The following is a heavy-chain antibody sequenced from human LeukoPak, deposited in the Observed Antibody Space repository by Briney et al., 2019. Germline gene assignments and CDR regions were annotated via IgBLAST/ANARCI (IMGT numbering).Heavy chain of an antibody. CDR3: ATDENYGPGASFRYYYGMDV. CDR2: FDPEDGET. J-gene: IGHJ6*02. Sequence: ASVKVSCKVSGYTLTELSMHWVRQAPGKGLEWMGGFDPEDGETIYAQKFQGRVTMTEDTSTDTAYMELSSLRSEDTAVYYCATDENYGPGASFRYYYGMDVWGQGTTVTVSS. CDR1: GYTLTELS. V-gene: IGHV1-24*01. D-gene: IGHD4-17*01.